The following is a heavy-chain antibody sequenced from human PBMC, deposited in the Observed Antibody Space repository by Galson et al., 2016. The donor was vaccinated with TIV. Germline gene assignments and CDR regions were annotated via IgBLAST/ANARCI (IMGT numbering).Heavy chain of an antibody. Sequence: SLRLSCAASGFAFNSFAMSWVRQAPGKGLEWVSFISATGGSTYYADSVKGRFTNSRHYSKNTVYLQMNSLRPDDTAVYYCAKDVPSPVHDSGSFDSWGQGTLVIVSS. J-gene: IGHJ4*02. CDR1: GFAFNSFA. D-gene: IGHD3-10*01. CDR2: ISATGGST. CDR3: AKDVPSPVHDSGSFDS. V-gene: IGHV3-23*01.